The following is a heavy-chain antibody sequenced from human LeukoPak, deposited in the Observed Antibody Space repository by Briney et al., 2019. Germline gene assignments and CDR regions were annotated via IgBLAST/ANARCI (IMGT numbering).Heavy chain of an antibody. D-gene: IGHD3-10*01. CDR1: GFTFSSYA. Sequence: PGGSLRLSCAASGFTFSSYAMHWVRQAPGKGLEWVVVISYDGSNKYYADSVKGRFTISRDNSKNTLYLQMNSLRAEDTAVYYCAKDDSYGGLFHYWGQGTLVTVSS. CDR2: ISYDGSNK. V-gene: IGHV3-30-3*01. J-gene: IGHJ4*02. CDR3: AKDDSYGGLFHY.